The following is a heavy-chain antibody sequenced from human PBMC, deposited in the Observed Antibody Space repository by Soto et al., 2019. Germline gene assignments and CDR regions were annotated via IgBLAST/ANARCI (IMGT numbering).Heavy chain of an antibody. V-gene: IGHV4-31*03. J-gene: IGHJ4*02. CDR3: ARVTRSYYYDSSGYYESPFDY. CDR1: GGSISSGGYY. Sequence: QVQLQESGPGLVKPSQTLSLTCTVSGGSISSGGYYWSWIRQHPGKGLEWIGYIYYSGSTYYNPSLKGRVTISVDTSKNQFSLKLSSVTAADTAGYYCARVTRSYYYDSSGYYESPFDYWGQGTLVTVSS. D-gene: IGHD3-22*01. CDR2: IYYSGST.